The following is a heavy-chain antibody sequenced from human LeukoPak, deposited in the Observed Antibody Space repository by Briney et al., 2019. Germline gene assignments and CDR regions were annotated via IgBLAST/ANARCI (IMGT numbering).Heavy chain of an antibody. D-gene: IGHD6-6*01. CDR2: INNDGSTT. V-gene: IGHV3-74*03. CDR1: GFTFTSYW. Sequence: PGGSLRLSCAASGFTFTSYWMHWVRQAPGKGLVWVSRINNDGSTTKYAGSVKGRFTISRDNAKNTLYLQMNSLRAEDTAVYYCARGLSGYSSSLGYWGQGTLVTVSS. J-gene: IGHJ4*02. CDR3: ARGLSGYSSSLGY.